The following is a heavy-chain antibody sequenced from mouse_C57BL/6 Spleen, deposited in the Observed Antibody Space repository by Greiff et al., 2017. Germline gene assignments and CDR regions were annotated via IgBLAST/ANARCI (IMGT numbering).Heavy chain of an antibody. Sequence: QVQLQQSGAELVRPGASVTLSCKASGYTFTDYEMHWVKQTPVHGLEWIGALDPETGGTAYNQKFKGTAILTADKSSSTAYMELRSLTSEDSAVYYCTRNYGSSYAMDYWGQGTSVTVSS. CDR1: GYTFTDYE. CDR2: LDPETGGT. D-gene: IGHD1-1*01. J-gene: IGHJ4*01. V-gene: IGHV1-15*01. CDR3: TRNYGSSYAMDY.